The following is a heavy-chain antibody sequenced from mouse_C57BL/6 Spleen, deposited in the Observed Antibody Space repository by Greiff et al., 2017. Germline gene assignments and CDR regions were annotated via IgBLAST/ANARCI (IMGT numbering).Heavy chain of an antibody. CDR2: INYDGSST. D-gene: IGHD2-3*01. Sequence: EVKLMESEGGLVQPGSSMKLSCIASGFTFSDYYMAWVRQVPEKGLEWVANINYDGSSTYYLDSLKSRFIISRDNAKNILYLQMSSLKSEDTATYYCARSMMVTAMDYWGQGTSVTVSS. J-gene: IGHJ4*01. CDR3: ARSMMVTAMDY. V-gene: IGHV5-16*01. CDR1: GFTFSDYY.